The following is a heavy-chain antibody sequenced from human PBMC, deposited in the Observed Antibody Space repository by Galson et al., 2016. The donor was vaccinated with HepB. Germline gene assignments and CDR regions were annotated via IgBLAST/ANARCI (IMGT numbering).Heavy chain of an antibody. D-gene: IGHD3-16*01. V-gene: IGHV5-51*01. CDR1: GYIFAGDW. Sequence: QSGAEVKKPGESLKIFCKASGYIFAGDWIAWVRQMPGQGLEWMGIISSGDSTSQYSPAFQGQVTMSVDKSASIAYLQWSTLKASDTAVYYCATTRDYTVGDYLAPWGPGTLVTVSS. J-gene: IGHJ5*02. CDR2: ISSGDSTS. CDR3: ATTRDYTVGDYLAP.